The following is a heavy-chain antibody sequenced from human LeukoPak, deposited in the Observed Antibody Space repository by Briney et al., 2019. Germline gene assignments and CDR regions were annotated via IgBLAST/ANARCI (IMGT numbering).Heavy chain of an antibody. CDR2: ISGSGGAT. Sequence: GGSLRLSCETSEFTFSTYPMSWVRQAPGKGPEWVSAISGSGGATFYADSVKGRFTISRDNSKNTLYLQMNSLRAEDTAVYYCATRGRDGYNANYYGMDVWGQGTTVTVPS. D-gene: IGHD5-24*01. CDR3: ATRGRDGYNANYYGMDV. CDR1: EFTFSTYP. J-gene: IGHJ6*02. V-gene: IGHV3-23*01.